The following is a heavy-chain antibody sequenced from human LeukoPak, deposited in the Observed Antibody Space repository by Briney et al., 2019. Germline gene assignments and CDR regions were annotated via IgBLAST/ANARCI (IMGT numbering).Heavy chain of an antibody. Sequence: KSSETLSLTCAVYGGSFSGYYWSGIRQPPGKGLEWVGEINHSGSTNYNPSLKSRVTISVDTSKNQFSLKLSSVTAADTAVYYCASRGRGVAKRYYYYMDVWGKGTTVTVSS. CDR3: ASRGRGVAKRYYYYMDV. J-gene: IGHJ6*03. D-gene: IGHD3-10*01. V-gene: IGHV4-34*01. CDR2: INHSGST. CDR1: GGSFSGYY.